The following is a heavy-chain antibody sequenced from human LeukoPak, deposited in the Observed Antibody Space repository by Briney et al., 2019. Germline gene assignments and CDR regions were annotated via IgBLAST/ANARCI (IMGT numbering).Heavy chain of an antibody. V-gene: IGHV4-34*01. CDR2: INHSGST. Sequence: SETLSLTCAVYGGSFSGYYWSWIRQPPGKGLEWIGEINHSGSTNYNPSLKSRVTISVDTSKNQFSLKLSSVTAADTAVYYCARHGMTRIYYFDYWGQGALVPVSS. CDR3: ARHGMTRIYYFDY. CDR1: GGSFSGYY. J-gene: IGHJ4*02. D-gene: IGHD2/OR15-2a*01.